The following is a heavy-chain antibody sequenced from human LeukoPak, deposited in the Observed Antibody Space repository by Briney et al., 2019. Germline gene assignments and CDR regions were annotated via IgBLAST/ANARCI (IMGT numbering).Heavy chain of an antibody. CDR1: GYTFTSYG. D-gene: IGHD3-3*01. J-gene: IGHJ5*02. V-gene: IGHV1-18*01. CDR3: ARVPVLRQIWSVLGNWFDP. CDR2: ISAYNGNT. Sequence: ASVKVSCKASGYTFTSYGISWVRQAPGQGLEWMGWISAYNGNTNYAQKLQGRVTMTTDTSTSTAYMELRSLRSDDTAVYYCARVPVLRQIWSVLGNWFDPWGQGTLVTVSS.